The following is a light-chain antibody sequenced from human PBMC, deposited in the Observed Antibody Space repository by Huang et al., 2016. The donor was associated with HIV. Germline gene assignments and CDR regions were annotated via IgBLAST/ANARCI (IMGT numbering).Light chain of an antibody. J-gene: IGKJ2*01. CDR1: QSVSSY. CDR3: QQRSNWPRMYT. V-gene: IGKV3-11*01. CDR2: DAS. Sequence: EIVLTQSPATLSLSPGERATLSCRASQSVSSYLAWYQQKPGQAPRLLIYDASNGATGIPARFRGSGSGTGFTLTISSLGPEDFAVYYCQQRSNWPRMYTFGQGTKLEIK.